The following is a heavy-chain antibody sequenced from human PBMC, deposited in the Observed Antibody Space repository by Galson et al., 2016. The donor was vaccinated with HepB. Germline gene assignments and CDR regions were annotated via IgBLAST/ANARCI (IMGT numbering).Heavy chain of an antibody. CDR3: AKMKYNGSGSLSTFDI. V-gene: IGHV3-23*01. J-gene: IGHJ3*02. D-gene: IGHD3-10*01. CDR2: ISGSADST. Sequence: SLRLSCAASGFTFSSYAMSWVRQAPGKGLEWVSTISGSADSTCYADSVKGRFSISRDKSRNTLYVQMNSLRAEDTAIYYCAKMKYNGSGSLSTFDIWGPGTMVTVSS. CDR1: GFTFSSYA.